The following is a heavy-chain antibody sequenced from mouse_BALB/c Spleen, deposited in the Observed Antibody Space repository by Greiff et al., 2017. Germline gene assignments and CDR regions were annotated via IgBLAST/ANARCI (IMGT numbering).Heavy chain of an antibody. CDR2: IRLKSNNYAT. CDR3: TSSLLRLPPFDY. V-gene: IGHV6-6*02. D-gene: IGHD1-2*01. J-gene: IGHJ2*01. Sequence: EVKLVESGGGLVQPGGSMKLSCVASGFTFSNYWMNWVRQSPEKGLEWVAEIRLKSNNYATHYAESVKGRFTISRDDSKSSVYLQMNNLRAEDTGIYYCTSSLLRLPPFDYWGQGTTLTVSS. CDR1: GFTFSNYW.